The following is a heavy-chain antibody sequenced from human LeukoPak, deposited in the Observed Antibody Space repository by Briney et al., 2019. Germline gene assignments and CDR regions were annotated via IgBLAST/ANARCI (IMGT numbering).Heavy chain of an antibody. V-gene: IGHV4-39*01. D-gene: IGHD3-9*01. J-gene: IGHJ5*02. CDR3: ARHQLRYSTYNWFDP. Sequence: PSETLSLTCTVSGGSISSSSYYWGWIRQPPGKGLEWIGSIYYSGSTYYNPYLKSRVTISVDTSKNQFSLKLSSVTAADTAVYYCARHQLRYSTYNWFDPWGQGTLVTVSS. CDR1: GGSISSSSYY. CDR2: IYYSGST.